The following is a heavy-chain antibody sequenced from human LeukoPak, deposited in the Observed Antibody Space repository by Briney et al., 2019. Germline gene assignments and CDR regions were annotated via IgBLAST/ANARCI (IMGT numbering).Heavy chain of an antibody. D-gene: IGHD6-6*01. CDR1: GYTFTSHG. J-gene: IGHJ6*03. V-gene: IGHV1-69*05. Sequence: SVKVSCKAPGYTFTSHGISWVRQAPGQGLEWMGGIIPIFGTANYAQKFQGRVTITTDESTSTAYMELSSLRSEDTAVYYCARADYSSSSGGYMDVWGKGTTVTVSS. CDR3: ARADYSSSSGGYMDV. CDR2: IIPIFGTA.